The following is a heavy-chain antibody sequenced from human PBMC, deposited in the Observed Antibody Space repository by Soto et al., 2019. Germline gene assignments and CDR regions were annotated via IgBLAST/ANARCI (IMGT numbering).Heavy chain of an antibody. CDR1: GFTFSSYA. CDR3: AKGPELVFVYWFDP. V-gene: IGHV3-23*01. D-gene: IGHD1-26*01. CDR2: ISGSGGST. J-gene: IGHJ5*02. Sequence: LRLSCAASGFTFSSYAMSWVRQAPGKGLEWVSAISGSGGSTYYADSVKGRFTISRDNSKNTLYLQMNSLRAEDTAVYYCAKGPELVFVYWFDPWGQGTLVTVSS.